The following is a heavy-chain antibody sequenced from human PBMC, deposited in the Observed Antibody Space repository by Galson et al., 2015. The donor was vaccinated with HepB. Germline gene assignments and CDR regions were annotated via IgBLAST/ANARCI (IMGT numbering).Heavy chain of an antibody. CDR2: IWYDGSNK. CDR3: ARATTVTTGGHYYYGMDV. CDR1: GFTFSSYG. V-gene: IGHV3-33*08. Sequence: SLRLSCAASGFTFSSYGTHWVRQAPGKGLEWVAVIWYDGSNKYYADSVKGRFTISRDNSKNTLYLQMNSLRAEDTAVYYCARATTVTTGGHYYYGMDVWGQGTTVTVSS. D-gene: IGHD4-17*01. J-gene: IGHJ6*02.